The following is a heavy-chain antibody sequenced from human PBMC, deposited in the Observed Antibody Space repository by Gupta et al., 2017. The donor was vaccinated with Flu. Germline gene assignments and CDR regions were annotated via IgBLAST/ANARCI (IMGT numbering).Heavy chain of an antibody. J-gene: IGHJ4*02. CDR2: INPDGSST. V-gene: IGHV3-74*03. CDR3: ATVTSGC. Sequence: GFTFSSSYLQWVRQAPGKGLVWVSRINPDGSSTTYAESVKGRFTISRDNAKNTLCLQMNSLGDDDTAVYYCATVTSGCWGQGTLVTVSS. CDR1: GFTFSSSY. D-gene: IGHD4-17*01.